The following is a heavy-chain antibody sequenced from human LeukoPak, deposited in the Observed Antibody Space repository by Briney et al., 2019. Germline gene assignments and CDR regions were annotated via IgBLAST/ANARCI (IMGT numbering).Heavy chain of an antibody. CDR2: ISAYNGNT. CDR3: AREKLPLFGLLFVPYYFDY. D-gene: IGHD2-21*02. J-gene: IGHJ4*02. Sequence: ASVKVSCKASGYTFTSYGISWVRQAPGQGLEWMGWISAYNGNTNYAQKLQGSVTMTTDTSTSTAYMELRSLRSDATAVYYCAREKLPLFGLLFVPYYFDYWGQGTLVTVSS. CDR1: GYTFTSYG. V-gene: IGHV1-18*01.